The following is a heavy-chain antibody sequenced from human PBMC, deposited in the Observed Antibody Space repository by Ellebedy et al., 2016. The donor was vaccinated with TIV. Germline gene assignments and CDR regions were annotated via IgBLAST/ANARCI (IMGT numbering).Heavy chain of an antibody. V-gene: IGHV3-23*01. CDR3: AGGELLSLFDY. CDR1: GFTFSNYA. CDR2: ISGSGGNT. Sequence: GGSLRLSXAASGFTFSNYAMSWVRQAPEKGLEWVSSISGSGGNTYYADSVKGRFTISRDNSKNTVSLQMNSLRAEDTAVYYCAGGELLSLFDYWGQGTLVTVSS. J-gene: IGHJ4*02. D-gene: IGHD3-10*01.